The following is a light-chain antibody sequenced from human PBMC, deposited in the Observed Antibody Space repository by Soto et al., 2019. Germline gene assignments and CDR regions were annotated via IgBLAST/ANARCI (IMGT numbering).Light chain of an antibody. CDR1: QDISNY. V-gene: IGKV1-33*01. CDR2: DAS. Sequence: DIQMTQSPSSLSASVGDRVTITCQASQDISNYLNWYQQKPGKAPKLLIDDASNLETGVPSRFSRSGSGTDFTFTISCLQPEDIASYYRQQYNNLPYTFGHGTKLEIK. CDR3: QQYNNLPYT. J-gene: IGKJ2*01.